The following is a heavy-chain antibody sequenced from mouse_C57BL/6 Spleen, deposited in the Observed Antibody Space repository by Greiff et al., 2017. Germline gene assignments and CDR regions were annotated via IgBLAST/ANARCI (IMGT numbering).Heavy chain of an antibody. Sequence: QVQLKQSGAELVKPGASVKISCKASGYAFSSYWMNWVKQRPGKGLEWIGQIYPGDGDTNYNGKFKGKATLTADKSSSTAYMQLSSLTSEDSAVYFCAREREIYYDYEGGFAYWGQGTLVTVSA. CDR2: IYPGDGDT. CDR3: AREREIYYDYEGGFAY. D-gene: IGHD2-4*01. J-gene: IGHJ3*01. V-gene: IGHV1-80*01. CDR1: GYAFSSYW.